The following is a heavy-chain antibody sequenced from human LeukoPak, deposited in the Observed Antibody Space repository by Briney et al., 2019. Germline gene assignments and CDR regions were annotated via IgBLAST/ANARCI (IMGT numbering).Heavy chain of an antibody. V-gene: IGHV1-2*02. Sequence: ASVKVSCKASGGTFSRYAISWVRQAPGQGLEWMGWINPNSGGTNCAQKFQGRVTMTRDTSISTAYMDLSRLTSDDTAVYYCARSGYSSSSHIYYWGQGTLVTVSS. D-gene: IGHD6-6*01. J-gene: IGHJ4*02. CDR3: ARSGYSSSSHIYY. CDR2: INPNSGGT. CDR1: GGTFSRYA.